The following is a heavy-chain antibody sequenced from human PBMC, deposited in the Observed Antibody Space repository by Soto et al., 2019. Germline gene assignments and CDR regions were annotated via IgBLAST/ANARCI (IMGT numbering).Heavy chain of an antibody. D-gene: IGHD2-2*01. CDR2: ISYDGSNK. J-gene: IGHJ3*02. V-gene: IGHV3-30*18. Sequence: GGSLRLSCAASGFTFSSYGMHWVRQAPGKGLEWVAVISYDGSNKYYADSVKGRFTISRDNSKNTLYLQMNSLRAEDTAVYYCAKESSTSCYWGCDAFDIWGQGTMVTVSS. CDR3: AKESSTSCYWGCDAFDI. CDR1: GFTFSSYG.